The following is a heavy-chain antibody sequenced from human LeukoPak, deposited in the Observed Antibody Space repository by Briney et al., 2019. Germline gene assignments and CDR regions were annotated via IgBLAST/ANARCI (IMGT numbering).Heavy chain of an antibody. CDR3: ARDSSGWYEGFDP. D-gene: IGHD6-19*01. Sequence: ASVKVSCKASGYTFTGYYMHWVRQAPGQGLEWMGWINPNSGGTNYAQKFQGRVTMTRDTSISTAYMELSRLRSDDTAVYYCARDSSGWYEGFDPWGQGTLVTVSS. V-gene: IGHV1-2*02. CDR2: INPNSGGT. J-gene: IGHJ5*02. CDR1: GYTFTGYY.